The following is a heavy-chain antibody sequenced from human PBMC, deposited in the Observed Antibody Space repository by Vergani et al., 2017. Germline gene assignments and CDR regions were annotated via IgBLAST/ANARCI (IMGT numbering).Heavy chain of an antibody. J-gene: IGHJ5*02. CDR2: IYYSGST. CDR3: ARRPPXSWDKPGKSNLCDP. V-gene: IGHV4-39*01. CDR1: GGSISSSSYY. D-gene: IGHD1-14*01. Sequence: QLQLQESGPGLVKPSETLTLTCTVSGGSISSSSYYWGWIRQPPGKELEWFGSIYYSGSTYYNPSLKSRVTISVDTSKNQFSLKLISVTAADTAVYYCARRPPXSWDKPGKSNLCDPWGQGTPVTVSS.